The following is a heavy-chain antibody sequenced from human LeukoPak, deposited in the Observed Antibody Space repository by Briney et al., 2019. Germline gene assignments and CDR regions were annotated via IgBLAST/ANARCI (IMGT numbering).Heavy chain of an antibody. CDR1: GFTFSSYG. CDR2: IWYDGSNK. J-gene: IGHJ2*01. V-gene: IGHV3-33*01. CDR3: ARDANSGRVPHWYFDL. D-gene: IGHD5-12*01. Sequence: PGGSLRLSCAASGFTFSSYGMHWVRQAPGKGLEWVAVIWYDGSNKYYADSVKGRFTISRDNSKNTLYLQMNSLRAEDTAVYYCARDANSGRVPHWYFDLWGRGTLVTVSS.